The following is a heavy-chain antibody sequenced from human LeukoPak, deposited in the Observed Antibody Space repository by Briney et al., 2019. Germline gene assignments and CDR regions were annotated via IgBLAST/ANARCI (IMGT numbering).Heavy chain of an antibody. J-gene: IGHJ4*02. CDR3: ARDRVPGTSPKMDY. CDR1: GFPFSSYA. CDR2: ISVSGGDT. Sequence: GGSLRLSCAASGFPFSSYAMSWVRQAPGKGLEWVSVISVSGGDTYYADSVKGRFTISGDNSKNTLYLQMSSLRAEDTALYYCARDRVPGTSPKMDYWGQGTQVTVSS. V-gene: IGHV3-23*01. D-gene: IGHD1-7*01.